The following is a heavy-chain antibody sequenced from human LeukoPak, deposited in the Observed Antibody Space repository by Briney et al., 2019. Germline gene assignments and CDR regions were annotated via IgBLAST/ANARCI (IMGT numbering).Heavy chain of an antibody. CDR3: ARQEAVTDQYSFDY. D-gene: IGHD6-19*01. CDR2: LYPGESDT. Sequence: GESLKISCQGAGYCFTSYWIGLVRPMPGKGLEWMGILYPGESDTRYSPSFQGQFTISADKSISTAYLQWSSLKASDTAMYYCARQEAVTDQYSFDYWGQGTLVTVSS. V-gene: IGHV5-51*01. J-gene: IGHJ4*02. CDR1: GYCFTSYW.